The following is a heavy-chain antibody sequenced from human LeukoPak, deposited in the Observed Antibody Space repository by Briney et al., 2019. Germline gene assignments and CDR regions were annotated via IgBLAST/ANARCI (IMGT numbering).Heavy chain of an antibody. CDR3: AGYASSGRRDAFDI. CDR2: IIPIFGTA. D-gene: IGHD3-22*01. V-gene: IGHV1-69*13. CDR1: GGTFSSYA. Sequence: RASVKVSCKASGGTFSSYAISWVRQAPGQGLEWMGGIIPIFGTANYAQKFQGRVTITADESTSTAYMELSSLRSEDTAVYYCAGYASSGRRDAFDIWGQGTMVTVSS. J-gene: IGHJ3*02.